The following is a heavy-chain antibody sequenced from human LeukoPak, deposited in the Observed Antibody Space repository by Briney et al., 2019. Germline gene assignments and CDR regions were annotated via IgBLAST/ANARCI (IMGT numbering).Heavy chain of an antibody. CDR1: GFTFDDYT. V-gene: IGHV3-9*01. CDR2: IGWNSGIT. D-gene: IGHD3-10*01. Sequence: GRSLRLSCAASGFTFDDYTMHWVRQAPGKGLEWVSGIGWNSGITGYADSVKGRFTISRDNAKNSLSLQMNSLRAEDTAFYYCVKDIGGDVIPRRFDYWGQGTLVTVSS. CDR3: VKDIGGDVIPRRFDY. J-gene: IGHJ4*02.